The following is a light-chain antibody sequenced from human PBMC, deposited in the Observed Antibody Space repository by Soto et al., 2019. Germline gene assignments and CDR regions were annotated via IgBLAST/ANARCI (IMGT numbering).Light chain of an antibody. Sequence: QSALAQPASVSGSPGQSITISCTGTSSDVGSYNLVSWYQQHPGKAPKLMIYEGGKRPSGVSNRFSGSKSGNTASLTISGLQAEDEADYYCCSYAGSSTCVFGTGTKVTVL. J-gene: IGLJ1*01. CDR2: EGG. CDR3: CSYAGSSTCV. CDR1: SSDVGSYNL. V-gene: IGLV2-23*01.